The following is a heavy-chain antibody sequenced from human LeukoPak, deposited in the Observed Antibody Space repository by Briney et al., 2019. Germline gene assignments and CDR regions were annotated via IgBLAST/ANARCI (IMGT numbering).Heavy chain of an antibody. CDR2: IRSSSSTI. V-gene: IGHV3-48*04. D-gene: IGHD6-13*01. CDR1: GFSFSSYS. CDR3: ARSIAAVGHPLDY. J-gene: IGHJ4*02. Sequence: GGSLRLSCAASGFSFSSYSMNWVRQAPGKGLEWVLYIRSSSSTIYYAGSVKGRFTISRDNAKNSLYLQMNSLRAEDTAVYYCARSIAAVGHPLDYWGQGTLVTVSS.